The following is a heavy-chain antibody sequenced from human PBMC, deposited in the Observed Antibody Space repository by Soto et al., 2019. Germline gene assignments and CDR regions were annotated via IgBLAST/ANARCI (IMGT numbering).Heavy chain of an antibody. CDR2: INHSGST. Sequence: TSETLSLTCAVYGGSFSGYYWSWIRQPPGKGLEWIGEINHSGSTNYNPSLKSRVTISVDTSKNQFSLKLSSVTAADTAVYYCARVSRVSVLRFLEWSWDFDLWGRGTLVT. CDR3: ARVSRVSVLRFLEWSWDFDL. D-gene: IGHD3-3*01. CDR1: GGSFSGYY. J-gene: IGHJ2*01. V-gene: IGHV4-34*01.